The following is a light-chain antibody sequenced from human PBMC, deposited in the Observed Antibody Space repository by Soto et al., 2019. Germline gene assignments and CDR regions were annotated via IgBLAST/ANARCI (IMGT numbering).Light chain of an antibody. CDR2: DAS. CDR1: QSVGRNY. V-gene: IGKV3-20*01. CDR3: HQYASPPQM. Sequence: EIVLTQSPGTLSLSPGERATLSCRASQSVGRNYLAWFQQKPGQAPRLLIYDASTRATGIPDRFSGRGSGTDFTLTISRLEPEDFAVYYCHQYASPPQMFGQGTKVEIK. J-gene: IGKJ1*01.